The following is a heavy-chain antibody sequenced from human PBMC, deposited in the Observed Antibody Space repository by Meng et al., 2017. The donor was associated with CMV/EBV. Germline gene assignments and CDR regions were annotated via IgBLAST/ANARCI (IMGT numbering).Heavy chain of an antibody. CDR3: ARLVRRGGTTFRHSDRDFDY. CDR2: INPSGGST. CDR1: GYTFTSYY. J-gene: IGHJ4*02. V-gene: IGHV1-46*01. D-gene: IGHD1-1*01. Sequence: ASVKVSCKASGYTFTSYYMHWVRQAPGQGLEWMGIINPSGGSTSYAQKFQGRVTMTRDTSTGTVYMELSSLRSEDTAVYYCARLVRRGGTTFRHSDRDFDYWGQGTLVTVSS.